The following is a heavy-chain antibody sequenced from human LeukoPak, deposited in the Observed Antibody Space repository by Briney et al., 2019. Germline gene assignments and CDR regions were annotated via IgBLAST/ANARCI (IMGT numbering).Heavy chain of an antibody. J-gene: IGHJ4*02. V-gene: IGHV3-23*01. D-gene: IGHD1-26*01. CDR2: ISGSGGST. CDR1: GFTFSSYA. CDR3: AKDQGWELLQTGFDY. Sequence: PGGSLRLSCAASGFTFSSYAMSWVRQAPGKGLEWVSAISGSGGSTYYADSVKGRFTISRDNSKNTLYLQMNSLRAEDTAVYYCAKDQGWELLQTGFDYWGQGTLVTVSS.